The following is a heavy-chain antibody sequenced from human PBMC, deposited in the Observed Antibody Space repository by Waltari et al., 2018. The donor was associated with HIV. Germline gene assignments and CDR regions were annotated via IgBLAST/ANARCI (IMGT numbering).Heavy chain of an antibody. V-gene: IGHV3-30*04. D-gene: IGHD6-13*01. J-gene: IGHJ4*02. CDR3: AIPPSSSWTLVDY. CDR1: GFTFSRHA. Sequence: QVQLVESGGGVVQPGRSLRLSCAPSGFTFSRHAMHWVRQAPGKGLEWVAVISYDGSNKYYADSVKGRFTISRDNSKNTLYLQMNSLRAEDTAVYYCAIPPSSSWTLVDYWGQGTLVTVSS. CDR2: ISYDGSNK.